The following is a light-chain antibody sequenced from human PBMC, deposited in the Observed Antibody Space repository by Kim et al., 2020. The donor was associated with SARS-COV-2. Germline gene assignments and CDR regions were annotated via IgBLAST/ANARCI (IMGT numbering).Light chain of an antibody. V-gene: IGLV3-19*01. Sequence: ALGQTVRITCRGDSLRFSFANWYQQKPGQAPVLVIYDKDNRPSGFPDRFSGSTSGNTASLTIVGAQAEDEADYYCNSRDSSGNHWVFGAGTKVTVL. CDR1: SLRFSF. J-gene: IGLJ1*01. CDR2: DKD. CDR3: NSRDSSGNHWV.